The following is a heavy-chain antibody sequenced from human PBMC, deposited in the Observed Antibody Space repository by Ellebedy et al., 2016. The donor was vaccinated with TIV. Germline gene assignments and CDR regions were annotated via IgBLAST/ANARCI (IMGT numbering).Heavy chain of an antibody. CDR3: ARDGPYGDYVDY. D-gene: IGHD4-17*01. V-gene: IGHV3-30*03. Sequence: GESLKISXAASGFTFSSYGMHWVRQAPGKGLEWVAVISYDGSNKYYADSVKGRFTISRDNSKNTLYLQMNSLRAEDTAVYYCARDGPYGDYVDYWGQGTLVTVSS. J-gene: IGHJ4*02. CDR1: GFTFSSYG. CDR2: ISYDGSNK.